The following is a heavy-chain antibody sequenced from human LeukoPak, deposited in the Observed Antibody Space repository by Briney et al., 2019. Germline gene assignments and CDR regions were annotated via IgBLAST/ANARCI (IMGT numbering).Heavy chain of an antibody. CDR2: INPSGGST. V-gene: IGHV1-46*01. J-gene: IGHJ4*02. D-gene: IGHD3-22*01. CDR3: ARVQDYYDSSGYNLYYFDY. Sequence: ASVKVSCKASGYTFTSYYMHWVRQAPGQGLEWMGIINPSGGSTSYAQKFQGRVTMTRDTSTSTVYMELSSLRSEDTAVYYCARVQDYYDSSGYNLYYFDYWGQGTLVTVSS. CDR1: GYTFTSYY.